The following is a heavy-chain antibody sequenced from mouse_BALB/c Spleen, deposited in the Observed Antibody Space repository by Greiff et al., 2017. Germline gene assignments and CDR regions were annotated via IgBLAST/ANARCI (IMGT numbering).Heavy chain of an antibody. Sequence: ESGPGLVKPSQSLSLTCTVTGYSITSDYAWNWIRQFPGNKLEWMGYISYSGSTSYNPSLKSRISITRDTSKNQFFLQLNSVTTEDTATYYCASYYGSSYVGFAYWGQGTLVTVSA. J-gene: IGHJ3*01. CDR3: ASYYGSSYVGFAY. CDR1: GYSITSDYA. CDR2: ISYSGST. V-gene: IGHV3-2*02. D-gene: IGHD1-1*01.